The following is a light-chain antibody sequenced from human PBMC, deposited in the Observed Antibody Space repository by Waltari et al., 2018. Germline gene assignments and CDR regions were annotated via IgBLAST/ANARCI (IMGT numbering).Light chain of an antibody. CDR2: DAS. CDR3: QQRSKWPLT. J-gene: IGKJ1*01. Sequence: EIVLTQSPATLSLSPGERATLSCRASQSVGISLAWYQQKPGQAPGLLIYDASNRATGIPVRFSGSGSGTDFTLTISSLEPEDFAVYYCQQRSKWPLTFGQGTKVEIK. V-gene: IGKV3-11*01. CDR1: QSVGIS.